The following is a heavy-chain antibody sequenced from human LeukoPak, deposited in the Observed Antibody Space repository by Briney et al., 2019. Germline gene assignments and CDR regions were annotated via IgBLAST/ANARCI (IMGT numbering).Heavy chain of an antibody. J-gene: IGHJ5*02. V-gene: IGHV3-7*01. D-gene: IGHD4-17*01. Sequence: GGSLRLSCAASGFTFDDYAMHWVRQAPGKGLEWVANIKQDGSEKYYVDSVKGRFTISRDNAKNSLYLQMNSLRAEDTAVYYCARWDGDYEGAEWFDPWGQGTLVTVSS. CDR3: ARWDGDYEGAEWFDP. CDR1: GFTFDDYA. CDR2: IKQDGSEK.